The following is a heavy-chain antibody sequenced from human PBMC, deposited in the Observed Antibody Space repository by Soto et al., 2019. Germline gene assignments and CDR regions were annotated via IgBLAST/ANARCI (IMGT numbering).Heavy chain of an antibody. CDR3: AREGLETTGTSGYYFDY. V-gene: IGHV1-69*13. Sequence: SVKVSCKASGGTFSSYAISWVRQAPGQGLEWMGGIIPIFGTANYAQKFQGRVTITADESTSTAYMELSSLRSEDTAVYYCAREGLETTGTSGYYFDYWGQGTLVTVSS. CDR2: IIPIFGTA. D-gene: IGHD1-1*01. CDR1: GGTFSSYA. J-gene: IGHJ4*02.